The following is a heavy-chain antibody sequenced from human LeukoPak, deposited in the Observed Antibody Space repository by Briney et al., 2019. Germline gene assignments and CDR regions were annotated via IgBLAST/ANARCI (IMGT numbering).Heavy chain of an antibody. CDR2: IYYSGST. J-gene: IGHJ4*02. CDR1: GGSISSYY. V-gene: IGHV4-59*08. Sequence: SETLSLTCTVSGGSISSYYWSWIRQPPGKGLEWIGYIYYSGSTNYNPSLKSRVTISVDTSKNQFSLKLSSVTAADTAVYYCARHTSHDYGDYEVGYWGQGTLVTVSS. CDR3: ARHTSHDYGDYEVGY. D-gene: IGHD4-17*01.